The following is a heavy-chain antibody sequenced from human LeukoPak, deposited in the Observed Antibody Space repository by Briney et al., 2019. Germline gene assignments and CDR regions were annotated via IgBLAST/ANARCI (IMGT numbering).Heavy chain of an antibody. Sequence: PGGSLRLSCAASGFTFSSYAMHWVRQAPGKGLEWVAVISYDGSNKYYADSVKGRFTISRDNSKNTLYLQMNSLRAEDTAVYYCARALRATKWELLSIDYWGQGTLVTVSS. J-gene: IGHJ4*02. D-gene: IGHD1-26*01. CDR1: GFTFSSYA. CDR3: ARALRATKWELLSIDY. V-gene: IGHV3-30-3*01. CDR2: ISYDGSNK.